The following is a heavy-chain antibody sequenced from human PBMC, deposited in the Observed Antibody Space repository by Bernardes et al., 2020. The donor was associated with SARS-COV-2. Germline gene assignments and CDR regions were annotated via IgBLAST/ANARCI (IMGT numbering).Heavy chain of an antibody. V-gene: IGHV3-23*01. CDR2: ISGSGGST. D-gene: IGHD3-3*01. J-gene: IGHJ5*02. CDR1: GFTFSSYA. Sequence: GGSLRLSCAASGFTFSSYAMSWVRQAPGKGLEWVSAISGSGGSTYYADSVKGRFTISRDNSNNTLYLQMNSLRAEDTAVYYCAKRMTMFGVVIHSWSPGWFDPWGQGTLVTVSS. CDR3: AKRMTMFGVVIHSWSPGWFDP.